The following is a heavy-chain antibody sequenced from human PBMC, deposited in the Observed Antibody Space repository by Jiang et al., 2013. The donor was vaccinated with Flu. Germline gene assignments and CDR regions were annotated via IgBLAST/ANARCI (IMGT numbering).Heavy chain of an antibody. Sequence: QLVEVWGRAWYSLGGPVRLSCAASGFTFSSYSMNWVRQAPGKGLEWVAVISYDGSNKYYADSVKGRFTISRDNSKNTLYLQMNSLRAEDTAVYYCARDLGPDLPDSGYENYYYYGMDVWGQGTTVTVSS. CDR2: ISYDGSNK. D-gene: IGHD5-12*01. V-gene: IGHV3-30*03. J-gene: IGHJ6*02. CDR1: GFTFSSYS. CDR3: ARDLGPDLPDSGYENYYYYGMDV.